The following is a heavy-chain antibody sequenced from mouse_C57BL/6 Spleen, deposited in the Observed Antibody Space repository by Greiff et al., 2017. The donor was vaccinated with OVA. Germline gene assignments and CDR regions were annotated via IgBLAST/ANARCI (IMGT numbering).Heavy chain of an antibody. D-gene: IGHD2-3*01. J-gene: IGHJ4*01. Sequence: QVQLQQPGAELVKPGASVKLSCKASGYTFTSYWMHWVKQRPGQGLEWIGMIHPNSGSTNYNEKFKSKATLTVDKSSSTAYMQLSSLTSEESAVYYCARSGYYDYYAMDYWGQGTSVTVSS. CDR2: IHPNSGST. V-gene: IGHV1-64*01. CDR1: GYTFTSYW. CDR3: ARSGYYDYYAMDY.